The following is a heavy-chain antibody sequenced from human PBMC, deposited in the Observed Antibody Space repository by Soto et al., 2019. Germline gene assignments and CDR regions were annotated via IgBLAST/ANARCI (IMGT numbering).Heavy chain of an antibody. J-gene: IGHJ5*02. CDR3: ARDSSGYYSPSS. V-gene: IGHV1-3*01. D-gene: IGHD6-19*01. CDR1: GYTFTSYA. Sequence: ASVKVSCKASGYTFTSYAMHWVRQAPGQRLEWMGWINAGNGNTKYSQKFQGRVTITRDTSASTAYMELSSLRSEDTAVYYCARDSSGYYSPSSWGQGTLVTVSS. CDR2: INAGNGNT.